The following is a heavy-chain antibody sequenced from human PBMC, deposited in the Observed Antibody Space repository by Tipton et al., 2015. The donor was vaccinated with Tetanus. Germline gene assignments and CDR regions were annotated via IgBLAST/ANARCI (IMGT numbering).Heavy chain of an antibody. CDR3: ARDFRERSGTYYSYYYTMDV. CDR1: GGSLNTFY. V-gene: IGHV4-4*07. J-gene: IGHJ6*02. CDR2: VYSSGST. Sequence: TLSLTCTVSGGSLNTFYWNWIRQPAGKGLEWIGRVYSSGSTNYNPSLKSRVTMSIDAPKTQFSLELTPVTAADTAVYYCARDFRERSGTYYSYYYTMDVWGQGTTVTVSS. D-gene: IGHD1-26*01.